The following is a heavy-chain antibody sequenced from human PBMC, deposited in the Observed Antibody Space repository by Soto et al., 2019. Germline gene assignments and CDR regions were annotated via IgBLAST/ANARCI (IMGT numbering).Heavy chain of an antibody. CDR1: GYTFTSYG. CDR2: ISAYNGNT. D-gene: IGHD6-13*01. V-gene: IGHV1-18*01. CDR3: ARDPGPYSSSWYSAPFVGEWGYKQTH. Sequence: GASVKVSCKASGYTFTSYGISWVRQAPGQGLEWMGWISAYNGNTNYAQKLQGRVTMTTDTSTSTAYMELRSLRSDDTAVYYCARDPGPYSSSWYSAPFVGEWGYKQTHWGQGTRVTVSS. J-gene: IGHJ4*02.